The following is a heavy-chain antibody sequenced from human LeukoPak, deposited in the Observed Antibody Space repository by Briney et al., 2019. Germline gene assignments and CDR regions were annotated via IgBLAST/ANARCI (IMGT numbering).Heavy chain of an antibody. Sequence: GESLKISCKASGYSFTNYWIGWVRQMPGEGLEWMAMINPGDTNIAYSPSFQGQVTISADRSISTAYLQWSSPKASDTAMYYCARPRRAERDEDFWGQGTLVTVSS. V-gene: IGHV5-51*01. D-gene: IGHD1-1*01. J-gene: IGHJ4*02. CDR3: ARPRRAERDEDF. CDR2: INPGDTNI. CDR1: GYSFTNYW.